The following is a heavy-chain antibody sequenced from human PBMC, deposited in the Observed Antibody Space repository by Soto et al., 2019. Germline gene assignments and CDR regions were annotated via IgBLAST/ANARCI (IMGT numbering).Heavy chain of an antibody. V-gene: IGHV6-1*01. CDR2: TYYRSKWYN. CDR3: ASEGSIAAREGPYYYYYYGMDV. D-gene: IGHD6-6*01. Sequence: SQTLSLTCAISGDSVSSNSAAWNWIRQSPSRGLEWLGRTYYRSKWYNDYAVSVKSRITINPDTSKNQFSLQLNSLTPEDTAVYYCASEGSIAAREGPYYYYYYGMDVWGQGTTVTVSS. J-gene: IGHJ6*02. CDR1: GDSVSSNSAA.